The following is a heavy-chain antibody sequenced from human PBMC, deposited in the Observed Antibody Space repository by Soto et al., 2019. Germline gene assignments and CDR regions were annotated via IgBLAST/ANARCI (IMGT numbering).Heavy chain of an antibody. CDR1: GGSMISYY. CDR3: ARDPVLRYFDWLLDY. Sequence: PSETLSLTCTVSGGSMISYYWSWIRQPPGRGLEWIGFIYYAGSTKYNPSLNSRVTISVDTSKNQFSLTVTSVTAADTAVYYCARDPVLRYFDWLLDYWGQGTLVTVSS. V-gene: IGHV4-59*12. J-gene: IGHJ4*02. D-gene: IGHD3-9*01. CDR2: IYYAGST.